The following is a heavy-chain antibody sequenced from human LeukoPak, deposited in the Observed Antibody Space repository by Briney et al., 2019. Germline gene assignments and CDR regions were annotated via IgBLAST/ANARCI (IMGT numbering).Heavy chain of an antibody. V-gene: IGHV3-23*01. CDR1: GFTFSSYA. CDR3: ERMGGSTYGYDWSFEL. CDR2: ISGSGGST. D-gene: IGHD5-18*01. Sequence: GGSLRLSCAVSGFTFSSYAMSWVRQAPGKGLEWVSGISGSGGSTYYADSVKGRFTISRDNSKNTLYLQMNSLRAEDTAVYYCERMGGSTYGYDWSFELGGRGTLGNVSS. J-gene: IGHJ2*01.